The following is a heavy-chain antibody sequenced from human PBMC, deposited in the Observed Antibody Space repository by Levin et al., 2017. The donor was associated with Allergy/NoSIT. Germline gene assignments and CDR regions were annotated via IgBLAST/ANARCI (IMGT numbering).Heavy chain of an antibody. CDR1: GFTFSSYA. D-gene: IGHD3-10*01. J-gene: IGHJ4*02. Sequence: GESLKISCAASGFTFSSYAMHWVRQAPGKGLEWVAVISYDGSNKYYADSVKGRFTISRDNSKNTLYLQMNSLRAEDTAVYYCARDAYGSGSFSSPFDYWGQGTLVTVSS. CDR3: ARDAYGSGSFSSPFDY. V-gene: IGHV3-30-3*01. CDR2: ISYDGSNK.